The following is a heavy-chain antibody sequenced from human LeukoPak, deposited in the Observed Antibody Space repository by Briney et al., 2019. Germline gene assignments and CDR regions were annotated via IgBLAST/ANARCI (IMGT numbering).Heavy chain of an antibody. CDR1: GGSISSSSYY. D-gene: IGHD3-10*01. CDR2: IYYSGYT. V-gene: IGHV4-39*01. Sequence: SETLSLTCTVSGGSISSSSYYWGWIRQPPGKGLEWIGSIYYSGYTYYNPSLESRVTISIDTSKNQFSLKLSSVTAADTAIYYCAKHYMGSSYNRGLDSWGQGTLVTVSS. J-gene: IGHJ4*02. CDR3: AKHYMGSSYNRGLDS.